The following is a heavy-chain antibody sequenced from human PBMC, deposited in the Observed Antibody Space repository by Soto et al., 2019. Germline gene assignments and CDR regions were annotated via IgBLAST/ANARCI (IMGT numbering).Heavy chain of an antibody. J-gene: IGHJ6*02. D-gene: IGHD1-7*01. V-gene: IGHV1-69*13. Sequence: GASVKVSCKASGGTFSSYAISWVRQAPGQGLEWMGGIIPIFGTPNYAQKFQGRVTITAGESTSTVYMELSSLRYEDTAVFYCARGYNGNSIYYGMDVWGQGTRVTVSS. CDR1: GGTFSSYA. CDR3: ARGYNGNSIYYGMDV. CDR2: IIPIFGTP.